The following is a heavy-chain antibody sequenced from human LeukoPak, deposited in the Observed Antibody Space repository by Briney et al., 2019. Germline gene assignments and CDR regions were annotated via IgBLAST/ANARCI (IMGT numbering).Heavy chain of an antibody. J-gene: IGHJ4*02. CDR2: INHSGST. CDR1: GYSISSGYY. CDR3: ARGSRWLQFRGIDY. Sequence: SETLSLTCTVSGYSISSGYYWAWIRPPPGKGLEWIGEINHSGSTNYNPSLKSRVTISGDTAKNKFSLKLSSVTAGDTAVYYCARGSRWLQFRGIDYWGQGTLVTVSS. D-gene: IGHD5-24*01. V-gene: IGHV4-38-2*02.